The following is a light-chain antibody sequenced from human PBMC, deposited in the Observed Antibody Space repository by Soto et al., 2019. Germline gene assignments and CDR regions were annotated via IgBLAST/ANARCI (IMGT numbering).Light chain of an antibody. J-gene: IGKJ4*01. Sequence: EIFMTQSPATLSLSPGERATLSCRASQSISSGYLSWYQQTPGQAPRLLIYGASARATGIPARFSGSGSGTDFTLTIGSLQPEDFALYYCQQDYNSLTFGGGTKGDIK. CDR2: GAS. CDR1: QSISSGY. V-gene: IGKV3D-7*01. CDR3: QQDYNSLT.